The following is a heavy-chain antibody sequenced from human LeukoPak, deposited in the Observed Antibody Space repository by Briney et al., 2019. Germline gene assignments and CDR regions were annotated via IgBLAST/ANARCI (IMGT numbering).Heavy chain of an antibody. Sequence: GGSLRLSCAVSGFTFNNYVMNWVRQAPGKGLEWVSSIGASGGGKYYADSVKGRFTISRDNSKNTVSLQMNSLRAEDTALYYCAKSGPGTMTFDGFDIWGQGTVVTVS. V-gene: IGHV3-23*01. CDR2: IGASGGGK. CDR3: AKSGPGTMTFDGFDI. J-gene: IGHJ3*02. CDR1: GFTFNNYV.